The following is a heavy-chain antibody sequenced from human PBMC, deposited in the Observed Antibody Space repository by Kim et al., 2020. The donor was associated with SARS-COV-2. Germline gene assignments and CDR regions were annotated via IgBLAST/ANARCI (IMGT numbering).Heavy chain of an antibody. D-gene: IGHD3-22*01. V-gene: IGHV1-69*13. J-gene: IGHJ3*02. CDR2: IIPIFGTA. CDR1: GGTFSSYA. Sequence: SVKVSCKASGGTFSSYAISWVRQAPGQGLEWMGGIIPIFGTANYAQKFQGRVTITADESTSTAYMELSSLRSEDTAVYYCARFHYYDSSGYYYVAFDIWGQGTMVTVSS. CDR3: ARFHYYDSSGYYYVAFDI.